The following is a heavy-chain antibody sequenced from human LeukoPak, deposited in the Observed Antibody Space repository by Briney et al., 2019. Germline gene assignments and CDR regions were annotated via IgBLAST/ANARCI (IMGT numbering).Heavy chain of an antibody. CDR3: ARDAPSRVAGTWDYYYYGMDV. CDR2: ISSSGSTI. CDR1: GFTFSSYE. V-gene: IGHV3-48*03. Sequence: GGSLRLSCAASGFTFSSYEMNWVRQAPGKGLEWVSYISSSGSTIYYADSVKGRFTISRDNTKNSLYLRMNSLRAEDTAVYYCARDAPSRVAGTWDYYYYGMDVWGQGTTVTVSS. J-gene: IGHJ6*02. D-gene: IGHD6-19*01.